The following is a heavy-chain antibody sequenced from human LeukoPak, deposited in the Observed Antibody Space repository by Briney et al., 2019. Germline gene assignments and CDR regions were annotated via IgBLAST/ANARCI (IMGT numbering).Heavy chain of an antibody. D-gene: IGHD3-22*01. Sequence: SETLSLTCTVSGGSISSSKYYWGWIRQPPGKGLEWIGSISYSGSTYHNPSLKSRVTISVDTSKIQFSLNLSSVTAADTAVYYCARDHDYYDSKWFDPWGQGTLVTVSS. CDR1: GGSISSSKYY. J-gene: IGHJ5*02. CDR3: ARDHDYYDSKWFDP. V-gene: IGHV4-39*07. CDR2: ISYSGST.